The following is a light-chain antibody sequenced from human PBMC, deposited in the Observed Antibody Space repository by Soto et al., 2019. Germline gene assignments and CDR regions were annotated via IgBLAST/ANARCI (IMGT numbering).Light chain of an antibody. CDR3: QQYNSYLLT. V-gene: IGKV1-5*03. Sequence: DIQMTQPPSTLSASVGDRVTITCRASQSISSWLAWYQQKPGKAPKLLIYKASSLESGVPSRFSGSGSGTEFTLTFSSLQPDDFATYYCQQYNSYLLTFGGGTKVEIK. CDR2: KAS. CDR1: QSISSW. J-gene: IGKJ4*01.